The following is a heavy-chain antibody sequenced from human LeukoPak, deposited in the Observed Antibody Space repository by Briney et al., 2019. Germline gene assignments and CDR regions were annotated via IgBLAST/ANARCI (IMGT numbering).Heavy chain of an antibody. J-gene: IGHJ4*02. CDR2: IYYSGST. D-gene: IGHD3-22*01. CDR1: GGSLSSGSYY. CDR3: AIDDCYDSIAYAGIDD. Sequence: SETLSLTCTVSGGSLSSGSYYWTWIRQPPGKGLEWVAYIYYSGSTNYNPSHKSRATISVDTSKNQFSLKLSSVTAADTAVYYCAIDDCYDSIAYAGIDDWGQGTLVTVSS. V-gene: IGHV4-61*01.